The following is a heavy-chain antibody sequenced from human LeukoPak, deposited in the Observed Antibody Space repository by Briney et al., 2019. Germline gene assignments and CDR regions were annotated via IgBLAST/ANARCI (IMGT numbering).Heavy chain of an antibody. CDR3: SRDLLGGGYYRDVSFYF. J-gene: IGHJ3*01. D-gene: IGHD4-17*01. Sequence: PGGSLRLSCAAPGFTFSSYSMNWVRQAPGKGLEWVSSISSSSSYIYYADSVKGRFTISRDNAKNSLYLQMNSLRAEDAAVYYCSRDLLGGGYYRDVSFYFLGQGTIVTVSS. CDR2: ISSSSSYI. V-gene: IGHV3-21*01. CDR1: GFTFSSYS.